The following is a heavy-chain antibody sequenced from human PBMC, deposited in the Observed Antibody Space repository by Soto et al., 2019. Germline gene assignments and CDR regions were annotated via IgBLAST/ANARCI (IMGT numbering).Heavy chain of an antibody. J-gene: IGHJ6*03. V-gene: IGHV4-59*01. CDR1: GGSISSYY. CDR3: AREVVVVPAALIDYYYYYMDV. D-gene: IGHD2-2*01. CDR2: IYYSGST. Sequence: SETLSLTCTVSGGSISSYYWSWIRQPPGKGLEWIGYIYYSGSTNYNPSLKSRVTISVDTSKNQFSLKLSSVTAADTAVYYCAREVVVVPAALIDYYYYYMDVWGKGTTVTVS.